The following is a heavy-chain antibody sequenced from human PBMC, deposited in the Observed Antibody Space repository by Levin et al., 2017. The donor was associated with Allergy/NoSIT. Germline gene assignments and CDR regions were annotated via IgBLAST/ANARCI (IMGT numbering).Heavy chain of an antibody. Sequence: GGSLRLSCAASGFTFSSYGMHWVRQAPGKGLEWVAVISYDGSNKYYADSVKGRFTISRDNSKNTLYLQMNSLRAEDTAVYYCAKEKHSGGSCGHWGQGTLVTVSS. CDR3: AKEKHSGGSCGH. J-gene: IGHJ4*02. CDR2: ISYDGSNK. CDR1: GFTFSSYG. D-gene: IGHD2-15*01. V-gene: IGHV3-30*18.